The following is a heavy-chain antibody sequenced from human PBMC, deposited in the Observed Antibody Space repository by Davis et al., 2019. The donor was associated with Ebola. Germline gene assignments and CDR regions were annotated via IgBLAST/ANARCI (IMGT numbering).Heavy chain of an antibody. CDR1: GFTFSSYG. CDR3: ARDGLEPTLDY. CDR2: IWYDGSNK. J-gene: IGHJ4*02. D-gene: IGHD1-1*01. V-gene: IGHV3-33*01. Sequence: GGSLRLSCAASGFTFSSYGMHWVRQAPGKGLEWVAVIWYDGSNKYYADSVKGRFTISRDNSKNTLYLQMNSLRAEDTAVYYCARDGLEPTLDYWGQGTLVTVSS.